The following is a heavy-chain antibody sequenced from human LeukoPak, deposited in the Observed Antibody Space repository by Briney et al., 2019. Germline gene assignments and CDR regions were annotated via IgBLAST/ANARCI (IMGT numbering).Heavy chain of an antibody. Sequence: GGSLRLSCSASGFTFSSYAMHWVRQAPGKGLEYVSSITNNGGDTYYADSVKGRFTVSRDNAKNTLFLQMNSLRAEDTAVYYCASQFSGGGHWGQGTLVAVSS. CDR1: GFTFSSYA. J-gene: IGHJ4*02. V-gene: IGHV3-64*04. D-gene: IGHD3-10*01. CDR2: ITNNGGDT. CDR3: ASQFSGGGH.